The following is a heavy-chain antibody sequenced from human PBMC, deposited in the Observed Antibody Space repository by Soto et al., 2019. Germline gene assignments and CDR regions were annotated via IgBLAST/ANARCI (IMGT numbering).Heavy chain of an antibody. CDR3: AKDSQSGITFGGVISKFRATGIFDY. J-gene: IGHJ4*02. CDR1: GFTFSSCA. V-gene: IGHV3-23*01. Sequence: GGSLRLSCAASGFTFSSCAMSWVRQAPGKGLEWVSAISGSGGSTYYADSVKGRFTISRDNSKKTLCLEKNSLRAEDTAVYYCAKDSQSGITFGGVISKFRATGIFDYWGQGTLVTVSS. D-gene: IGHD3-16*01. CDR2: ISGSGGST.